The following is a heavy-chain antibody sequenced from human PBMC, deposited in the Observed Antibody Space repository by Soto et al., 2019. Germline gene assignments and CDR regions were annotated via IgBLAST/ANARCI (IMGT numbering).Heavy chain of an antibody. CDR1: GFTLTKAS. CDR3: TTAPFSFITLPGTSFLIGMDV. D-gene: IGHD3-10*01. Sequence: GGSLRLPCAASGFTLTKASMSWVRQAPGKGLEWVGLIKSNADGGATDYAAPVKGRFTVSRDDSRNTLYLQLNSLKTEDTAVYYCTTAPFSFITLPGTSFLIGMDVWGQGTTVTVSS. J-gene: IGHJ6*02. CDR2: IKSNADGGAT. V-gene: IGHV3-15*01.